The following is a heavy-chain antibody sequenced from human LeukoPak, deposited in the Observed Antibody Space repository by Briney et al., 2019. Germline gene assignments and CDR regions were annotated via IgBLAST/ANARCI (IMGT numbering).Heavy chain of an antibody. D-gene: IGHD3-10*01. CDR3: ARDRSGYFDP. Sequence: SGGSLRLSCAASGFTFSSYSMNWVRQAPGKGLEWVSYISSSSSTIYYADSVKGRFTISRDNAKNSLYLQMNSLRAEDTAVYYCARDRSGYFDPWGQGTLVTVSS. CDR2: ISSSSSTI. CDR1: GFTFSSYS. V-gene: IGHV3-48*04. J-gene: IGHJ5*02.